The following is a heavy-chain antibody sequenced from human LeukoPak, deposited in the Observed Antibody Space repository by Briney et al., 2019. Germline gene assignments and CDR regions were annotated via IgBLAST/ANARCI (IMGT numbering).Heavy chain of an antibody. Sequence: GGSLRLSCAASGFTFDDYAMHWVRQAPGKGLEGVSGISWNTGSIEYADSVKGRFTISRDNAKNSLYLQMNSLRVEDTALYYCAKGRIVVVPGAFDYWGQGTLVTVSS. CDR2: ISWNTGSI. J-gene: IGHJ4*02. D-gene: IGHD2-2*01. CDR1: GFTFDDYA. CDR3: AKGRIVVVPGAFDY. V-gene: IGHV3-9*01.